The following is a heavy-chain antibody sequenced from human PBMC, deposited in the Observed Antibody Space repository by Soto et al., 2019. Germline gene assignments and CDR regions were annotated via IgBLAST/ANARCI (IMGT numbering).Heavy chain of an antibody. D-gene: IGHD5-12*01. J-gene: IGHJ6*02. CDR2: IYYSGST. CDR3: ARDKSGSGYDNYDGMDV. Sequence: SETLSLTCTVSGGSISSYYWSWIRQPPGKGLEWIGYIYYSGSTNYNPSLKSRVTISVDTSKNQFSLKLSSVTAADTAVYYCARDKSGSGYDNYDGMDVWGQGTTVTVYS. V-gene: IGHV4-59*01. CDR1: GGSISSYY.